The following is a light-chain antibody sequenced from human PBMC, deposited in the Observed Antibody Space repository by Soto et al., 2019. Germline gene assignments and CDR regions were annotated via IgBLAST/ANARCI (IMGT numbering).Light chain of an antibody. CDR2: AAS. CDR3: QQSYGTPLT. V-gene: IGKV1-39*01. CDR1: QSISNY. Sequence: DIEMTQSPSSLSASVGDRVTITCRASQSISNYLNWYQHKPGKAPKLLIYAASSLQSGVPTRFSGSGSGADCTLTISSLEPEDFATYYCQQSYGTPLTFGGGTKVEIK. J-gene: IGKJ4*01.